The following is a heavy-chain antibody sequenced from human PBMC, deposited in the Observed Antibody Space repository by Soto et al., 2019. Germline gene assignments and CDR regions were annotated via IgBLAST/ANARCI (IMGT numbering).Heavy chain of an antibody. CDR1: GFTFSSYG. J-gene: IGHJ4*02. D-gene: IGHD6-6*01. CDR2: IWYDGSNK. CDR3: ARVGIAARENDY. V-gene: IGHV3-33*01. Sequence: GGSLRLSCAASGFTFSSYGMHWVRQAPGKGLEWVAVIWYDGSNKYYADSVKGRFTISRDNSKNTLYLQMNSLRAEDTAVYYCARVGIAARENDYWGQGTLVTVSS.